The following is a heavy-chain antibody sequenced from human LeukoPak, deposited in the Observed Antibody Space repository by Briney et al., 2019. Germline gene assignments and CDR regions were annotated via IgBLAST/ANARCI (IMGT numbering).Heavy chain of an antibody. D-gene: IGHD5/OR15-5a*01. CDR2: INSDGSST. CDR1: GFTFGNYW. CDR3: ATGYSVYTWY. J-gene: IGHJ4*02. Sequence: LPGGSLRLSCAASGFTFGNYWMHWVRQAPGKGLVWVSRINSDGSSTNYADSVKGRFTISRDNAKNTLYLQMNSLRAEDTAMYYCATGYSVYTWYWGQGTLVTVSS. V-gene: IGHV3-74*01.